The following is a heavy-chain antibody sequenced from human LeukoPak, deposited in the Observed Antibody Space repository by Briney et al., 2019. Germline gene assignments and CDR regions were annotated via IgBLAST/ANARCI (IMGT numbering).Heavy chain of an antibody. D-gene: IGHD2-15*01. CDR3: ARVVVADFDY. CDR1: GGSISSSSYY. J-gene: IGHJ4*02. CDR2: IYYSGST. Sequence: SETLSLTCTVSGGSISSSSYYWGWIRQPPGKGLEWIGSIYYSGSTYYNPSLKSRVTISVDTSKNQFSLNLRSVTAADTAVYYCARVVVADFDYWGQGTLVTVSS. V-gene: IGHV4-39*01.